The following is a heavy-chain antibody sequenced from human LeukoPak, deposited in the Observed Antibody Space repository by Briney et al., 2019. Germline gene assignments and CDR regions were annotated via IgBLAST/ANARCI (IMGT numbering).Heavy chain of an antibody. CDR3: ARERGSSGYDLST. J-gene: IGHJ4*02. CDR1: GGSISSGSYY. V-gene: IGHV4-61*02. Sequence: KPSQTLSLTCTVSGGSISSGSYYWSWIRQPAGRGLEWIGRIYTSGSTNYNPSLKSRVTISVDTSKNQFSLKLSSVTAADTAVYYCARERGSSGYDLSTWGQGTLVTVSS. D-gene: IGHD3-22*01. CDR2: IYTSGST.